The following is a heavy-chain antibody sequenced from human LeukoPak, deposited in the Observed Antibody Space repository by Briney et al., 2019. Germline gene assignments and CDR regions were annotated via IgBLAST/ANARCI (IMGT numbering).Heavy chain of an antibody. J-gene: IGHJ3*02. Sequence: PGGSLRLSCAASGFTFSSYGMHWVRQAPGKGLEWVAVISYDGSNKYYADSVKGRFTISRDNSKNTLFLQMNSLRAEDTAVYYCASEYGSSSGRAFDIWGQGTMVTVSS. CDR2: ISYDGSNK. CDR1: GFTFSSYG. D-gene: IGHD6-6*01. CDR3: ASEYGSSSGRAFDI. V-gene: IGHV3-30*03.